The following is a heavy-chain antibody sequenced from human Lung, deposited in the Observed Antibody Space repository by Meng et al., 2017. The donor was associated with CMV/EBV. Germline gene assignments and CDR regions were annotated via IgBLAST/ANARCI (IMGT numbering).Heavy chain of an antibody. CDR1: GFSFSSFA. CDR2: IWFDGSFK. D-gene: IGHD2-2*01. Sequence: GESLKISCAASGFSFSSFAMHWVRQAPGKGLEWVAVIWFDGSFKFYGDSVQGRFTISRDNSKNILYLEMNNLRAEDTAVYYCAKVPCSSTSCYPYYFDYWGQGGLVTVSS. CDR3: AKVPCSSTSCYPYYFDY. V-gene: IGHV3-33*06. J-gene: IGHJ4*02.